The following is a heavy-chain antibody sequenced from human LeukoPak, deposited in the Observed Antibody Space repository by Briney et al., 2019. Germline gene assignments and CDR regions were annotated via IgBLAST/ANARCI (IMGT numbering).Heavy chain of an antibody. Sequence: SVKVSCKASGGTFSSYAISWVRQAPGQGLEWMISIIPILGIANYAQKFQGRVTVTADKSTSTAYMELSSLRSEDTAVYYCARLDAYCGGDCFYAFDIWGQGTMVTVSS. D-gene: IGHD2-21*02. CDR1: GGTFSSYA. J-gene: IGHJ3*02. V-gene: IGHV1-69*04. CDR3: ARLDAYCGGDCFYAFDI. CDR2: IIPILGIA.